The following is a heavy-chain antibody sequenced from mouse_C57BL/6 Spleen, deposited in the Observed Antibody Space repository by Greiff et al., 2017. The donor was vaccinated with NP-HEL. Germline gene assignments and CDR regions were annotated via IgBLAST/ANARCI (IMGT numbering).Heavy chain of an antibody. Sequence: VQLQQSGAELVRPGSSVKMSCKTSGYTFTSYGINWVKQRPGQGLEWIGYIYIGSGYTEYNEKFKGKATLTSDTSSSTAYMQLSSLTSEDSAIYFCARVGYYGSSYGYAMDYWGQGTSVTVSS. CDR3: ARVGYYGSSYGYAMDY. V-gene: IGHV1-58*01. D-gene: IGHD1-1*01. CDR2: IYIGSGYT. CDR1: GYTFTSYG. J-gene: IGHJ4*01.